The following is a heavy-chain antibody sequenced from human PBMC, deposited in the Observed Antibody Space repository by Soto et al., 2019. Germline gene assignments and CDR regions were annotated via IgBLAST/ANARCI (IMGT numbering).Heavy chain of an antibody. V-gene: IGHV4-31*03. CDR1: GGSISSGGYY. CDR3: ASAPDYSWWYFVL. CDR2: IYSSGTA. Sequence: QVQLQESGPGLVKPSQTLSLTCTVSGGSISSGGYYWIWIRQHPGKGLEWIWYIYSSGTAYYNTPLKRRVTMSVDTSKNQFPLRLSSVAAADTAVYYGASAPDYSWWYFVLWGRGALVTVCS. D-gene: IGHD4-4*01. J-gene: IGHJ2*01.